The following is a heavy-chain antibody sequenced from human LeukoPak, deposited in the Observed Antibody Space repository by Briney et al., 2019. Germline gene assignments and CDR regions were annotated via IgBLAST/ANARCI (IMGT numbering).Heavy chain of an antibody. Sequence: GGSLRLSCAASGFTFDDYAMHWVRQAPGKGLEWVSGISWNSGSIGYADSVKGRFTISRDNAKNSLYLQMNSLRAEDMALYYCAKATYGSSGWYDYWGQGTLVTVSS. CDR3: AKATYGSSGWYDY. J-gene: IGHJ4*02. D-gene: IGHD6-19*01. V-gene: IGHV3-9*03. CDR2: ISWNSGSI. CDR1: GFTFDDYA.